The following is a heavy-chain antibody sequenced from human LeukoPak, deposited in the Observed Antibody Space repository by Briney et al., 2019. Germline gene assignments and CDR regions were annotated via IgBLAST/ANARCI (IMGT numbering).Heavy chain of an antibody. D-gene: IGHD1-7*01. CDR2: INHSGST. J-gene: IGHJ6*03. CDR3: ASSSITGTTGQYYYMDV. V-gene: IGHV4-34*01. Sequence: PSETLSLTCAVYGGSFSGYYWSWIRQPPGKGLEWIGEINHSGSTNYNPSLKSRVTISVDTSKNQFSLKLSSVTAADTAVYYCASSSITGTTGQYYYMDVWGKGTTVTVSS. CDR1: GGSFSGYY.